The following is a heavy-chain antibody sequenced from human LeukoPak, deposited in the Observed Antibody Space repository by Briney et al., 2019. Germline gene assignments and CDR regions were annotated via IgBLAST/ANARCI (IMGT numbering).Heavy chain of an antibody. CDR3: ARATLGYCSGGSCYNWFDP. J-gene: IGHJ5*02. CDR1: GVTFSSYW. V-gene: IGHV3-74*01. Sequence: GGSLRLSCAASGVTFSSYWMHWVRQAPGKGLVWVSRINSDGSSTSYADSVKGRFTISRDNAKNTLYLQMNSLRAEDTAVYYCARATLGYCSGGSCYNWFDPWGQGTLVTVSS. CDR2: INSDGSST. D-gene: IGHD2-15*01.